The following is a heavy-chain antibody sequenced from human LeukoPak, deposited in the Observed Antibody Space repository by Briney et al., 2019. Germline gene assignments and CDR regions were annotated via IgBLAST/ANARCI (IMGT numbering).Heavy chain of an antibody. CDR3: ARRGALAGRYYFDY. Sequence: SETLSLTCTVSGFPISSSSYYWDWIRQPPGRGLEWIGSVYHSGTSYSNESLKSRVTISVDTSKSQLSLRLSTVAAADTAVYYCARRGALAGRYYFDYWGQGALVTVSP. CDR2: VYHSGTS. CDR1: GFPISSSSYY. J-gene: IGHJ4*02. V-gene: IGHV4-39*01. D-gene: IGHD6-19*01.